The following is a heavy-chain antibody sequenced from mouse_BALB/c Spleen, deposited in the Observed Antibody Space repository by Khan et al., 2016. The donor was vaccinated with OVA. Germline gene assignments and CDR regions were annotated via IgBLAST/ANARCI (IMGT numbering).Heavy chain of an antibody. V-gene: IGHV1S137*01. J-gene: IGHJ3*01. Sequence: VQLQESGAELVRPGVSVKISCKGSGYTFTDFTMHWVKQSHAMSLEWIGVISTYYGDADYSQKFKGKATMTVDKSSNTAYMDLARLTSEDSAIYYCGRGGGGDRFLYWGQGTLVTGSA. D-gene: IGHD3-2*01. CDR1: GYTFTDFT. CDR2: ISTYYGDA. CDR3: GRGGGGDRFLY.